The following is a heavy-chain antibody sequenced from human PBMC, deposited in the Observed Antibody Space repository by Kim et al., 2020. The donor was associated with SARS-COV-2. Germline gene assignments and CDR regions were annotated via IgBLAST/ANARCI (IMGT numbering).Heavy chain of an antibody. CDR1: GFTFSNAW. CDR3: TTDPQQLVRVGFDP. J-gene: IGHJ5*02. CDR2: IKSKTDGGTT. Sequence: GGSLRLSCAASGFTFSNAWMSWVRQAPGKGLEWVGRIKSKTDGGTTDYAAPVKGRFTISRDDSKNTLYLQMNSLKTEDTAVYYCTTDPQQLVRVGFDPWGQGTLVTVSS. D-gene: IGHD6-13*01. V-gene: IGHV3-15*01.